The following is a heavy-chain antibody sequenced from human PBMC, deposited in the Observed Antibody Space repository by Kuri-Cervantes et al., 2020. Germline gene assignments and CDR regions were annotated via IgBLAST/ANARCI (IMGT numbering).Heavy chain of an antibody. J-gene: IGHJ4*02. CDR3: ARVTGITGTSDY. Sequence: GGSLRLSCSASGFTFSPYSMHWVRQDPGKGLVWVSRINGDGSSTNYADSVKGRFTISRDNAKNTLYLQMNSLRAEDTAVYYCARVTGITGTSDYWGQGTLVTVSS. D-gene: IGHD1-7*01. CDR1: GFTFSPYS. CDR2: INGDGSST. V-gene: IGHV3-74*01.